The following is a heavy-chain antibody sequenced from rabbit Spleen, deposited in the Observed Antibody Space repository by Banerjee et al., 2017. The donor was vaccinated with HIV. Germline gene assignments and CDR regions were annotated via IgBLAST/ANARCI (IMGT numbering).Heavy chain of an antibody. CDR3: ARDGTGGSYFAL. J-gene: IGHJ4*01. CDR1: GFSFSSSDY. CDR2: IAGSSSGFT. V-gene: IGHV1S40*01. Sequence: QSLEESGGDLVKPGASLTLTCTASGFSFSSSDYMCWVRQAPGKGLEWISCIAGSSSGFTYSATWASGRFTISRTSSTTVTLRMTSLTAADRATYFCARDGTGGSYFALWGPGTLVTVS. D-gene: IGHD8-1*01.